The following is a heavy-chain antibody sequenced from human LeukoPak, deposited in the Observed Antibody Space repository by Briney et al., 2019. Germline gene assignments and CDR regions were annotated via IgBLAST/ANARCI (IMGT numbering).Heavy chain of an antibody. V-gene: IGHV3-74*03. Sequence: GGSLRLSCAASGFTFSSYWMHWVRQAPGKGLVWVSRINSDGSSITYADSVKGRFTISRDNAKNTPYLQMNSLRVEDTAVYYCAREGRVSGYDFDCWGQGTLVTVSS. CDR2: INSDGSSI. J-gene: IGHJ4*02. CDR3: AREGRVSGYDFDC. D-gene: IGHD5-12*01. CDR1: GFTFSSYW.